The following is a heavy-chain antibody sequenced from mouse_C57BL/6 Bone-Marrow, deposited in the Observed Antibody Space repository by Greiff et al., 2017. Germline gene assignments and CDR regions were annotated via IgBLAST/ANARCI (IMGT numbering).Heavy chain of an antibody. CDR3: ARDGDYGGGYAKDY. D-gene: IGHD2-4*01. V-gene: IGHV7-1*01. CDR1: GFTFSDFY. Sequence: EVQVVESGGGLVQSGRSLRLSCATSGFTFSDFYMEWVRQAPGKGLEWIAASRNKANDYTTEYSASVKGRFIVSRDTSQSILYLQMNALRAEDTAIYDCARDGDYGGGYAKDYWGQGTSVTVSS. J-gene: IGHJ4*01. CDR2: SRNKANDYTT.